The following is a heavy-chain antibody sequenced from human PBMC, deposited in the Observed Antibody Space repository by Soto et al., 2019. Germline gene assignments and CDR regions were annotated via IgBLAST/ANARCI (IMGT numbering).Heavy chain of an antibody. J-gene: IGHJ4*02. CDR3: AAEKGDIVVVPAAINY. CDR2: IWYDGSNK. Sequence: GGSLRLSCAASGFTFSSYGMHWVRQAPGKGLEWVAVIWYDGSNKYYADSVKGRFTIPRDNSKNTLYLKMNSLRAEDTAVYYCAAEKGDIVVVPAAINYWGQGTLVTVSS. D-gene: IGHD2-2*02. CDR1: GFTFSSYG. V-gene: IGHV3-33*01.